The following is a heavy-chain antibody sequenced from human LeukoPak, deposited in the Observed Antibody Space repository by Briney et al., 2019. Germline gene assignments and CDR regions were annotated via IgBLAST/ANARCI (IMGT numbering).Heavy chain of an antibody. CDR3: ARRRYYYDSSGFHAFDI. CDR2: IYPGDSDT. D-gene: IGHD3-22*01. CDR1: GYSSTSYW. J-gene: IGHJ3*02. V-gene: IGHV5-51*01. Sequence: GESLKISCKGSGYSSTSYWIGWVRQMPGKGLEWMGIIYPGDSDTRYSPSFQGQVTISADKSISTAYLQWSSLRASDTAMYYCARRRYYYDSSGFHAFDIWGQGTMVTVSS.